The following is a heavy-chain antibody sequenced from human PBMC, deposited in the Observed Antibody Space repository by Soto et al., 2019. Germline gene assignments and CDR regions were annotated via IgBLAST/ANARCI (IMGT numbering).Heavy chain of an antibody. CDR2: IIPIFGTA. Sequence: SSVKVSCKASGGTFSSYAISWVRQAPGQGLEWMGGIIPIFGTANYAQKFQGRVTITADKSTSTAYMELSSLRSEDTAVYYWARDWQVTLVRGVITPGLYAVDIWG. CDR3: ARDWQVTLVRGVITPGLYAVDI. CDR1: GGTFSSYA. V-gene: IGHV1-69*06. D-gene: IGHD3-10*01. J-gene: IGHJ3*02.